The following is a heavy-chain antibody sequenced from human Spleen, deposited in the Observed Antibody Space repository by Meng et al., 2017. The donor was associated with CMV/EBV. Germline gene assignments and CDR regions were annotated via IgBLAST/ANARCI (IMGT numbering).Heavy chain of an antibody. V-gene: IGHV3-30*03. CDR1: GFTFSNYG. J-gene: IGHJ6*02. CDR3: ARAKRILVAAGAIGPYGLDV. CDR2: ISYDGKKK. D-gene: IGHD1-26*01. Sequence: GESLKISCEASGFTFSNYGFHWVRQAPGKGLEWVALISYDGKKKSYADSVKGRVTVSRDNSRNTLFLQMSTLRPEDTAIYYCARAKRILVAAGAIGPYGLDVWGQGTTVTVSS.